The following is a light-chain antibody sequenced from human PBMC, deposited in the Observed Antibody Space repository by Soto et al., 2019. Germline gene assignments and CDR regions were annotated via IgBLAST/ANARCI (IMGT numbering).Light chain of an antibody. V-gene: IGKV3-20*01. J-gene: IGKJ1*01. CDR3: QQYGSSPRT. CDR2: GAS. CDR1: ENIRRNY. Sequence: EIVLTQSPGTLSLSPGERATFSCRASENIRRNYLVWYQQKPGQAPRLLIFGASSRATGIPDRFSGSGSGTDFTLTISRLEPEDFAVYYCQQYGSSPRTFGQGTKMEIK.